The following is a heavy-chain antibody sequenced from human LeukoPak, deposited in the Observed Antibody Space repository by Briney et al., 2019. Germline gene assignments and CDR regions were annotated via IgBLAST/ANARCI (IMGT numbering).Heavy chain of an antibody. CDR2: IKQDGSEK. CDR3: ARDSYYYDSSGYLNWFDP. CDR1: GFTFSSYW. V-gene: IGHV3-7*01. Sequence: GGSLRLSCAASGFTFSSYWMSWVRQAPGKGLEWVANIKQDGSEKYYVDSVKGRFTISRDNAKNSLYLQMNSLRAEDTAVYYCARDSYYYDSSGYLNWFDPWGQGTLVTVSS. D-gene: IGHD3-22*01. J-gene: IGHJ5*02.